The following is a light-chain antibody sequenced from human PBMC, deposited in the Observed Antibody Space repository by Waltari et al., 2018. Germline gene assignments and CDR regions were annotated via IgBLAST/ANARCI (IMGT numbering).Light chain of an antibody. Sequence: QSALTQPASVSGSPGQSITISCTGASGVIGSYYYVSWYQQHPGNATKLFIFDVNNRPAGVSNRFSASVSGNTASLTISGLQAEDEADYYCCSYAGRGTYVFGSGTKVTVL. CDR3: CSYAGRGTYV. CDR2: DVN. J-gene: IGLJ1*01. CDR1: SGVIGSYYY. V-gene: IGLV2-14*03.